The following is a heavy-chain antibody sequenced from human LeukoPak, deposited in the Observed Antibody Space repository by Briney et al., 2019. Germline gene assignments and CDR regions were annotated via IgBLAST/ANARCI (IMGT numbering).Heavy chain of an antibody. Sequence: SGGSLRLSRAASGFTFSSYSMNWVRQAPGKGLEWVSCISSSSSTIYYADSVKGRFTISRDNAKNSLYLQMNSLRAEDTAAYYCAREGYSGYSKGGYFDYWGQGTLVTVSS. CDR2: ISSSSSTI. CDR1: GFTFSSYS. CDR3: AREGYSGYSKGGYFDY. J-gene: IGHJ4*02. V-gene: IGHV3-48*01. D-gene: IGHD5-12*01.